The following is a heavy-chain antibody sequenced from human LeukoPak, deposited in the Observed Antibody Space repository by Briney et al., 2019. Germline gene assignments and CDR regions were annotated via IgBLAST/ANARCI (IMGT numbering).Heavy chain of an antibody. Sequence: ASVKVSCKASGGTFSSYAISWVRQAPGQGLEWMGGIIPIFGTANYAQKFQGRVTITADESTITAYMELSSLRSEDTAVYYCASYSSSSYYYYGMDVWGQGTTVTVSS. J-gene: IGHJ6*02. V-gene: IGHV1-69*13. CDR3: ASYSSSSYYYYGMDV. CDR1: GGTFSSYA. CDR2: IIPIFGTA. D-gene: IGHD6-6*01.